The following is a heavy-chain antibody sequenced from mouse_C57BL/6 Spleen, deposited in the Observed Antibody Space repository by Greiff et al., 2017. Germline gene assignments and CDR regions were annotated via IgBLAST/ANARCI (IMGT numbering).Heavy chain of an antibody. J-gene: IGHJ2*01. CDR3: ARGGYDYDGDYFDY. CDR2: ISNGGGST. Sequence: EVQRVESGGGLVQPGGSLKLSCAASGFTFSDYYMYWVRQTPEKRLEWVAYISNGGGSTYYPDTVKGRFTISRDNAKNTLYLQMSRLKSEDTAMYYCARGGYDYDGDYFDYWGQGTTLTVSS. CDR1: GFTFSDYY. D-gene: IGHD2-4*01. V-gene: IGHV5-12*01.